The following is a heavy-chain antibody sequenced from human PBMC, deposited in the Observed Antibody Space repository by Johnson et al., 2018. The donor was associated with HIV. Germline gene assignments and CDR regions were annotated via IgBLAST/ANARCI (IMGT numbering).Heavy chain of an antibody. CDR1: GFTFDDYA. D-gene: IGHD6-6*01. V-gene: IGHV3-9*01. Sequence: VQLVESGGGLVQPGRSLRLSCAASGFTFDDYAMHWVRQAPGKGLEWVSGISWNSGSIGYADSVKGRFTISRDNAKNSLYLQMNSLRAEDTALYYCAKDFHSIAARNAVDIWGQGTMVTVSS. J-gene: IGHJ3*02. CDR3: AKDFHSIAARNAVDI. CDR2: ISWNSGSI.